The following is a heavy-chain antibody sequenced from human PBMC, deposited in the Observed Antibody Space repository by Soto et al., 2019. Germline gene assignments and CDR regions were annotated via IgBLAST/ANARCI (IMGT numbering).Heavy chain of an antibody. V-gene: IGHV1-69*13. Sequence: ASVKVSCKASGGTFSSYAISWVRQAPGQGLEWMGGIIPIFGTANYAQKFQGRVTITADESTSTAYMELSSLRSEDTAVYYCARGEKQLVLYYYYGMDVWGQGTTVTVSS. CDR3: ARGEKQLVLYYYYGMDV. D-gene: IGHD6-6*01. J-gene: IGHJ6*02. CDR1: GGTFSSYA. CDR2: IIPIFGTA.